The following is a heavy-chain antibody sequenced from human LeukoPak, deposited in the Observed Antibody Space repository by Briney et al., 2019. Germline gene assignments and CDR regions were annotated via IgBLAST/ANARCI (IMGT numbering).Heavy chain of an antibody. J-gene: IGHJ5*02. Sequence: YPGGSLRLSCAASGFTFSSYGMHWVRQAPGKGLEWVAVIWYDGSNKYYADSVKGRFTICRDNSKNTLYLQMNSLRAEDTAVYYCAGSGSVFWFDPWGQGTLVTVSS. CDR3: AGSGSVFWFDP. D-gene: IGHD1-26*01. V-gene: IGHV3-33*01. CDR2: IWYDGSNK. CDR1: GFTFSSYG.